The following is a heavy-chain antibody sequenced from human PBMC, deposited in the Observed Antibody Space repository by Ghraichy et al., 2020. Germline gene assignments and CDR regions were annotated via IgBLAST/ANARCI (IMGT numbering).Heavy chain of an antibody. V-gene: IGHV3-23*01. CDR1: GFTFSNYA. Sequence: GGSLRLSCAASGFTFSNYAMSWVRQAPGKGLDWVSTVIGSGGSTYYADSVKGRFTISRDNSKNTLYLRMNSLRAEDTAVYYCAKEGRGYSGYDYDYWGQGTLVTVSS. CDR3: AKEGRGYSGYDYDY. J-gene: IGHJ4*02. CDR2: VIGSGGST. D-gene: IGHD5-12*01.